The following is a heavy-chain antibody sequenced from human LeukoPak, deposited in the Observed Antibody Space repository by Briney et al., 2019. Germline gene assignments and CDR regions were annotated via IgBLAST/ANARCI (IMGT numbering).Heavy chain of an antibody. V-gene: IGHV4-59*01. Sequence: SETLSLTCTVSGGSISSYYWSWIRQPPGKGLEWIGYIYYSGSTNYNPSLKSRVTISVDTSKNQFSPKLSSVTAADTAVYYCARSYGSGSYYNHFDYWGQGTLVTVSS. J-gene: IGHJ4*02. CDR2: IYYSGST. D-gene: IGHD3-10*01. CDR1: GGSISSYY. CDR3: ARSYGSGSYYNHFDY.